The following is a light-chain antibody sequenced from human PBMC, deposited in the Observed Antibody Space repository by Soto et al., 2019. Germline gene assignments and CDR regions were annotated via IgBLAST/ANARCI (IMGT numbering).Light chain of an antibody. V-gene: IGKV1-5*03. J-gene: IGKJ1*01. Sequence: DIQLTQSPSTLSASVGDRVTITCRASQTIGSWLAWYQQKTGEAPKPLIYKASSIESGVPSRFSGSGSGTEFTLTISSLQPDDFATYYCQQYNSYPWTFGQGTKVEFK. CDR2: KAS. CDR3: QQYNSYPWT. CDR1: QTIGSW.